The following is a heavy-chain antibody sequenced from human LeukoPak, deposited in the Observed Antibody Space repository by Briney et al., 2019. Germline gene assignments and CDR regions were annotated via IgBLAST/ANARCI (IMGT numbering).Heavy chain of an antibody. CDR1: GYTFSSYD. CDR2: MNPNRGNT. V-gene: IGHV1-8*01. Sequence: ASVKVSCKASGYTFSSYDINWVRQATGQGLEWMGWMNPNRGNTGYAQKFQGRVTMTRNTSISTAYMEVSSLRSDDTAVYYCARAPDCSSGSCYLWFDPWGQGTLVTVSS. J-gene: IGHJ5*02. D-gene: IGHD2-15*01. CDR3: ARAPDCSSGSCYLWFDP.